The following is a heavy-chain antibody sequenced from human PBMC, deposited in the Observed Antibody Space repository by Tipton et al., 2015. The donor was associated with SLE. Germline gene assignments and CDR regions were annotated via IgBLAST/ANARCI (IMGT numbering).Heavy chain of an antibody. D-gene: IGHD3-10*01. J-gene: IGHJ6*02. CDR2: IYYSGST. Sequence: TLSLTCTVSGGSISSGGYYWSWIRQHPGKGLEWIGYIYYSGSTYYNPSLKSRVTISVDTSKNHFSLELTSVTAADTAVYYCARQRLRLLSPLDAWGQGTTVTVS. CDR1: GGSISSGGYY. V-gene: IGHV4-31*03. CDR3: ARQRLRLLSPLDA.